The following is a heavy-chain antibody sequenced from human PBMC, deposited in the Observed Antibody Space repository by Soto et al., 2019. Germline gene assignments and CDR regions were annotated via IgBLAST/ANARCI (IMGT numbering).Heavy chain of an antibody. J-gene: IGHJ5*02. V-gene: IGHV1-18*04. Sequence: QVQLVQSGAEVRKPGASVQVSCKASGYTFTSYSINWVRQAPGQGLEWVGWISNYNGDTKYAEKFQGRVTLTTDTFTTTSYMDLRSLTSDDTAMYFCARGDSTGSPTGWFDPWGQGTLVTVLS. CDR2: ISNYNGDT. D-gene: IGHD6-19*01. CDR1: GYTFTSYS. CDR3: ARGDSTGSPTGWFDP.